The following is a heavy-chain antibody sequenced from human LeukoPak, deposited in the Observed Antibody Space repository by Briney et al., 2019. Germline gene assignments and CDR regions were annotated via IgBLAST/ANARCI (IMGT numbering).Heavy chain of an antibody. CDR3: ARRSGWTDY. CDR1: GGSFSGYY. CDR2: INHSGST. V-gene: IGHV4-34*01. J-gene: IGHJ4*02. D-gene: IGHD6-19*01. Sequence: PSETLSLTRAVYGGSFSGYYWSWIRQPPGKGLEWIGEINHSGSTNYNPSLKSRVTISVDTSKNQFSLKLSSVTAADTAVYYCARRSGWTDYWGQGTLVTVSS.